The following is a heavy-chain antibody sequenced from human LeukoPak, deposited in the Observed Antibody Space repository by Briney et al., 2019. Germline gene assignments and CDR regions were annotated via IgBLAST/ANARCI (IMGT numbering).Heavy chain of an antibody. V-gene: IGHV3-53*01. Sequence: GGSLRLSCAASGFTVSSNYMSWVRQAPGKGLEWVSVIYSGGSTFYADSVKGRFTISRDNSKNTLYLQMNSLRGEDTAVYYCARVGWFGENWFDPWGQGTLVTVSS. J-gene: IGHJ5*02. D-gene: IGHD3-10*01. CDR1: GFTVSSNY. CDR2: IYSGGST. CDR3: ARVGWFGENWFDP.